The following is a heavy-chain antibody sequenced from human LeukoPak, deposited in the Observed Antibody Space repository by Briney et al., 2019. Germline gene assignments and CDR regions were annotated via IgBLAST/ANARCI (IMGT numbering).Heavy chain of an antibody. J-gene: IGHJ4*02. Sequence: GGPLRLSCAASGFTFSSYWMSWVRQAPGKGLEWVAMIKQDGSEKYYVDSVKGRFTISRDNAENSLHLQMNSLRAEDTAVYYCAISGLGFGEFRGLDYWGQGTLVTVSS. D-gene: IGHD3-10*01. CDR2: IKQDGSEK. V-gene: IGHV3-7*05. CDR3: AISGLGFGEFRGLDY. CDR1: GFTFSSYW.